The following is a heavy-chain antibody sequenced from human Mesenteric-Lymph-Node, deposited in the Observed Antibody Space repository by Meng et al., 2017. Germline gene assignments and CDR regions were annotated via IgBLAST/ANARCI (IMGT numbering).Heavy chain of an antibody. CDR1: GYTFTSYG. V-gene: IGHV1-18*01. J-gene: IGHJ4*02. D-gene: IGHD1-26*01. Sequence: QVQLVQLGREVKKPGASVKVSCKASGYTFTSYGISWVRQAPGQGLEWMGWISAYNGNTNYAQKLQGRVTMTTDTSTSTAYMELRSLRSDDTAVYYCARDSRIVGATTLGYWGQGTLVTVSS. CDR3: ARDSRIVGATTLGY. CDR2: ISAYNGNT.